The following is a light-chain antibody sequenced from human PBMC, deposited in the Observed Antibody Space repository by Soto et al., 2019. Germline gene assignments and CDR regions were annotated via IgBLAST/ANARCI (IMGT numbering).Light chain of an antibody. Sequence: QSVLTQPPSASGTPGQRVTISCSGSRYNIGGNYVYWYQQLPGTAPKLLIYRNNQRPSGVPDRFSGSKSGTSASLAISGLRSEDEADYYCAAWDDSLSGVVFGGGTKLTVL. V-gene: IGLV1-47*01. CDR1: RYNIGGNY. J-gene: IGLJ2*01. CDR2: RNN. CDR3: AAWDDSLSGVV.